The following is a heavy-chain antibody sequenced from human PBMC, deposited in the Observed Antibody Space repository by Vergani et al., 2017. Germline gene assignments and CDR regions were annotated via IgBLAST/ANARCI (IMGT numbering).Heavy chain of an antibody. D-gene: IGHD3-10*01. J-gene: IGHJ3*02. CDR2: IISKAYGHAT. CDR1: GFTFGYYA. Sequence: EVQLVESGGDLVQPGRSLRLSCTASGFTFGYYAMDWFRQAPGQGLEWVGGIISKAYGHATIYAASVKGGFTISRDDSKSIAYLQMNNLQTEDTAMYYCVRDQVTMLRGSDALDIWGQGTMVTVSS. V-gene: IGHV3-49*03. CDR3: VRDQVTMLRGSDALDI.